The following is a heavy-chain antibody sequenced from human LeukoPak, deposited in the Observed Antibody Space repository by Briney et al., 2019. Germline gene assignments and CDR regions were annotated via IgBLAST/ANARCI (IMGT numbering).Heavy chain of an antibody. V-gene: IGHV5-51*01. J-gene: IGHJ3*02. D-gene: IGHD4-11*01. Sequence: GVSLKISCKSSEYCFTDYWIGWVRAMPGRGLEWMGIIYPDDSDNRYSPSFQGQVTISADKSSSTAFLQWSSLKASDTAMYYCTRPLTTYDYEAFDIWGQGTMVTVSS. CDR2: IYPDDSDN. CDR1: EYCFTDYW. CDR3: TRPLTTYDYEAFDI.